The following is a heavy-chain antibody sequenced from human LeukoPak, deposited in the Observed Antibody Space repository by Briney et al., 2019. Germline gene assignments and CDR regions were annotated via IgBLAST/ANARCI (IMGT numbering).Heavy chain of an antibody. CDR2: VSAYNGNT. CDR3: ARVKGSVYYYYYMDV. V-gene: IGHV1-18*01. Sequence: ASVKVSCKASGYTFTSYGISWVRQAPGQGLEWMGWVSAYNGNTNYAQKLQGRVTMTTDTSTSTAYMELRSLRSDDTAVYYCARVKGSVYYYYYMDVWGKGTTVTVSS. D-gene: IGHD1-26*01. J-gene: IGHJ6*03. CDR1: GYTFTSYG.